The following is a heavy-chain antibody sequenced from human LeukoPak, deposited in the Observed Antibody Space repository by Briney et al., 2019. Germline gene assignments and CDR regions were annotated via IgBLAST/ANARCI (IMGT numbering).Heavy chain of an antibody. V-gene: IGHV4-4*09. CDR3: ARVPITDDAFDI. CDR1: GGSISSYY. Sequence: SETLSLTCTVSGGSISSYYWSWIRQPPGKGLEWIGYIYTSGSTNYNPSLKSRVTISVDTSKNQFSLKLSSVTAADTAVYYCARVPITDDAFDIWGQGTMVTVSS. CDR2: IYTSGST. D-gene: IGHD5-24*01. J-gene: IGHJ3*02.